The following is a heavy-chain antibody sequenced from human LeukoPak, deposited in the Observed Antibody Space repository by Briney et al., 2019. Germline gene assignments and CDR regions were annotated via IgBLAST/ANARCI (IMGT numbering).Heavy chain of an antibody. CDR1: GFTFSDHY. D-gene: IGHD4-23*01. V-gene: IGHV3-72*01. Sequence: GGSLRLSCAVSGFTFSDHYMDWVRQAPGKGLEWVGRSRNKTKSYTTEYAASVKGRFTISRDDSNNSLYLQMNSLKTEDTAVYYCARVYGGKRYAFDLWGQGTLVTVSS. CDR2: SRNKTKSYTT. J-gene: IGHJ4*02. CDR3: ARVYGGKRYAFDL.